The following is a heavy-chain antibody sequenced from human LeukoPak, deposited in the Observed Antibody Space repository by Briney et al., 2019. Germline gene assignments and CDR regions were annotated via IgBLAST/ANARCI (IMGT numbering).Heavy chain of an antibody. J-gene: IGHJ6*02. CDR2: INHSGST. V-gene: IGHV4-30-2*01. CDR3: ARSRSPYYYYGMDV. Sequence: SETLSLTCAVSGGSITSGAYAWSWIRQPPGKGLEWIGEINHSGSTNYNPSLKSRVTISVDTSKNQFSLKLSSVTAADTAVYYCARSRSPYYYYGMDVWGQGTTVTVSS. CDR1: GGSITSGAYA.